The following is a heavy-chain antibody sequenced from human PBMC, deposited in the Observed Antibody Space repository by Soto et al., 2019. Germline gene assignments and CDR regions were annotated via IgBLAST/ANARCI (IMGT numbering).Heavy chain of an antibody. CDR1: GFTFSSYS. Sequence: GGSLRLSCAASGFTFSSYSMNWVRQAPGKELEWVSSISSSSSYIYYADSVKGRFTISRDNAKNSLYLQMNSLRAEDTAVYYCARDFSTSLNWFDPWGQGTLVTVSS. J-gene: IGHJ5*02. D-gene: IGHD2-2*01. V-gene: IGHV3-21*01. CDR3: ARDFSTSLNWFDP. CDR2: ISSSSSYI.